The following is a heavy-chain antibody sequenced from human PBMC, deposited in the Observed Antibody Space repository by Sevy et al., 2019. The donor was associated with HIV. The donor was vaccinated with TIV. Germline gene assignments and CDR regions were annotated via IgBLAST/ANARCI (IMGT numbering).Heavy chain of an antibody. CDR1: GFTFSNYA. D-gene: IGHD3-22*01. V-gene: IGHV3-23*01. CDR2: IFRSGDVT. Sequence: GGSLRLSCTGSGFTFSNYAMNWVRQAPGKGLEWVSTIFRSGDVTYYADSVKGRFTISRDNSRNTLFRQMKSLRTEDTAVYYCAGARYDSSGSFDAFDIWGQGTMVTVSS. CDR3: AGARYDSSGSFDAFDI. J-gene: IGHJ3*02.